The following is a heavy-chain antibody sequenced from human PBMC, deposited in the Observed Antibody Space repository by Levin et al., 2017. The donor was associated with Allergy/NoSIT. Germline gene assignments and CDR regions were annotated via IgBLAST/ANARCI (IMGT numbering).Heavy chain of an antibody. J-gene: IGHJ5*02. V-gene: IGHV1-18*01. CDR3: ARDGVYDFRSPHYWGYFDL. D-gene: IGHD3/OR15-3a*01. Sequence: EASVKVSCKTSGYTFSSYGVSWVRQFPGQGLEWMGWISGYNGNRIYSQKLQGRVTLTMDTSTATVFMELRGLTSDDTALYYCARDGVYDFRSPHYWGYFDLWGQGTLVTVSS. CDR1: GYTFSSYG. CDR2: ISGYNGNR.